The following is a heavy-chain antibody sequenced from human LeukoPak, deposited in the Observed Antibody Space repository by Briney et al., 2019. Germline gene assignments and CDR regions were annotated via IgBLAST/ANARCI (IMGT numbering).Heavy chain of an antibody. Sequence: PGRSLRLSCAASGFTFSSYAMRWVRQAPGKGLEWVAIITYDGSSKFYADSVKGRFTISRDNSKDTLYLQMNSLRPEDTAIYYCAREKRSGYYPGYWGQGTLVTVSS. J-gene: IGHJ4*02. CDR1: GFTFSSYA. CDR3: AREKRSGYYPGY. CDR2: ITYDGSSK. D-gene: IGHD3-3*01. V-gene: IGHV3-30-3*01.